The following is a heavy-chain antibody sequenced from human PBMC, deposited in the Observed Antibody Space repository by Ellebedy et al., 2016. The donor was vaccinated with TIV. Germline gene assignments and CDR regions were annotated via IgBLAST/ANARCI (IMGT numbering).Heavy chain of an antibody. V-gene: IGHV4-30-4*01. CDR2: IYYSGST. Sequence: SETLSLXCTVSGGSISSGDYYWSWIRQPPGKGLEWIGYIYYSGSTNYNPSLKSRVTISVDTSKNQFSLKLTSMTAADTAVYYCARGSGGSFKWFDPWGLGTLVTVSS. D-gene: IGHD2-15*01. CDR1: GGSISSGDYY. CDR3: ARGSGGSFKWFDP. J-gene: IGHJ5*02.